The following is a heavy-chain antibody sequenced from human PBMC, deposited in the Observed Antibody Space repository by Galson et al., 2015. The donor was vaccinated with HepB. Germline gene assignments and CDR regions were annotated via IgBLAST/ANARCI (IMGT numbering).Heavy chain of an antibody. D-gene: IGHD5-12*01. CDR2: IRYTGDT. CDR3: ARHPGRGSVGYAFDL. CDR1: GGSISSSSYY. V-gene: IGHV4-61*05. Sequence: SETLSLTCTVSGGSISSSSYYWGWIRQPPGKGLEWIGYIRYTGDTTYNPSLGYRVGMSVDTSINQVSLWLTSVTAADTAVYYCARHPGRGSVGYAFDLWGQGTLVTVSA. J-gene: IGHJ4*02.